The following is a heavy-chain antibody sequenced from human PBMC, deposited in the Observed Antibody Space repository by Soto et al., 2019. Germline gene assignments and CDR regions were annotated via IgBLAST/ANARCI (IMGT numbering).Heavy chain of an antibody. D-gene: IGHD2-15*01. Sequence: EVQLLESGGGLVQPGGSLRLSCAASGFTFSSYAMTWVRQTPGQGLRWVSTVTAGGDNTYHADSVKGRFTISRDTSKNTLYLQMNSLRVEGTAIYHCARLYSRAYDIWGQGTMVTVSS. CDR1: GFTFSSYA. CDR2: VTAGGDNT. J-gene: IGHJ3*02. CDR3: ARLYSRAYDI. V-gene: IGHV3-23*01.